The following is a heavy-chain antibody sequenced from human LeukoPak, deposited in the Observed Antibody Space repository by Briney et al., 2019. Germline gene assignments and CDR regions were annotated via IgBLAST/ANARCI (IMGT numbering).Heavy chain of an antibody. Sequence: ASVKVSCKASRYSFTGYYMHWVRQAPGQGLEWMGWINPNNGGTNYAQKIQGRVAMTRDTSISTAYMELRRLRDDGAAVYYCARAPLPYCSSTSCNLGYNWFDPWGQGTLVTVSS. CDR3: ARAPLPYCSSTSCNLGYNWFDP. CDR1: RYSFTGYY. CDR2: INPNNGGT. D-gene: IGHD2-2*01. J-gene: IGHJ5*02. V-gene: IGHV1-2*02.